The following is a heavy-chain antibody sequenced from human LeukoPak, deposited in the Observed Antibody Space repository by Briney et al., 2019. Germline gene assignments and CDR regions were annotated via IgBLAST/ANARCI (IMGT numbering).Heavy chain of an antibody. V-gene: IGHV1-2*06. CDR3: ARDIVVVPAANPNWFDP. D-gene: IGHD2-2*01. J-gene: IGHJ5*02. Sequence: GASVKVSCTASGYTFTGYYMHWVRQAPGQGLEWMGRINPNSGGTNYAQKFQGRVTMTRDTSISTAYMELSRLRSDDTAVYYCARDIVVVPAANPNWFDPWGQGTLVTVSS. CDR2: INPNSGGT. CDR1: GYTFTGYY.